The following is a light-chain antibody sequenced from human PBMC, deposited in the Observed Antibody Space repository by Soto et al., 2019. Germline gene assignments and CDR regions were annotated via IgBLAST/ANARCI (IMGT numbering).Light chain of an antibody. CDR3: QQYYSYPIT. J-gene: IGKJ5*01. CDR1: QGISSY. V-gene: IGKV1-8*01. Sequence: AIRMPQSPCSCSKSTGQTVSITCXASQGISSYLAWYQQKPGKAPKLLIYAASTLQSGVPSRFSGSGSGTDFTLTISCLQSEDFATYYCQQYYSYPITFGQGTRLEIK. CDR2: AAS.